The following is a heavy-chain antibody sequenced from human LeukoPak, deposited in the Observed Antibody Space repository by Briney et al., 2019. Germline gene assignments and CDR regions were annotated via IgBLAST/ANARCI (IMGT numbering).Heavy chain of an antibody. Sequence: GASVKVSCKASGGTFFTYAYTWVRQAPGQGLEWMGRVIPIIGLTNYAQNFQGRVTITADKSTSTAYMELRSLKSEDTAVYYCARGGRDAYNAYFDFWGQGSLVTVSS. J-gene: IGHJ4*02. CDR3: ARGGRDAYNAYFDF. V-gene: IGHV1-69*04. D-gene: IGHD5-24*01. CDR2: VIPIIGLT. CDR1: GGTFFTYA.